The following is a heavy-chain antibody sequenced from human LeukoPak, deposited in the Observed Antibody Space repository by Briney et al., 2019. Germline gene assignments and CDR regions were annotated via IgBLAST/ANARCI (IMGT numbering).Heavy chain of an antibody. CDR2: ISYDGSNK. CDR3: ASPMVRGVIIWYYFDY. Sequence: GGSLRLSCAASGFTFSVYGIHWVRQAPGKGLEWVAVISYDGSNKYYADSVKGRFTISRDNSKNTLYLQMNSLRAEDTAVYYCASPMVRGVIIWYYFDYWGQGTLVTVSS. V-gene: IGHV3-30*03. D-gene: IGHD3-10*01. CDR1: GFTFSVYG. J-gene: IGHJ4*02.